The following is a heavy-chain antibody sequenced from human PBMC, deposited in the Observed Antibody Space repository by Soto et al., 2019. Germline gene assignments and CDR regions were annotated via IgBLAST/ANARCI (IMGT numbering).Heavy chain of an antibody. CDR1: GYTFTSYD. D-gene: IGHD3-3*01. CDR2: MNPNSGNT. V-gene: IGHV1-8*01. J-gene: IGHJ4*02. CDR3: ARGLSYDFWSGYYLNFDY. Sequence: ASVKVSCKASGYTFTSYDINWVRQATGQGLEWMGWMNPNSGNTGYAQKFQGRVTMTRNTSISTAYMELSSLRSEDTAVYYCARGLSYDFWSGYYLNFDYWGQGTLVTVSS.